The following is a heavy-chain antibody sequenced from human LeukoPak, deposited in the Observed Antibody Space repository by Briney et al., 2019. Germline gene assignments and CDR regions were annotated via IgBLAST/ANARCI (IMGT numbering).Heavy chain of an antibody. V-gene: IGHV3-7*01. CDR3: ARAESVGAAYYYYYMDV. D-gene: IGHD2-15*01. J-gene: IGHJ6*03. CDR1: GFTFSSYW. Sequence: PGGSLRLSCAASGFTFSSYWMSWVRQAPGKGLEWEANIKQDGSEKYYVDSVKGRFTISRDNAKNSLYLQMNSLRAEDTAVYYCARAESVGAAYYYYYMDVWGKGTTVTVSS. CDR2: IKQDGSEK.